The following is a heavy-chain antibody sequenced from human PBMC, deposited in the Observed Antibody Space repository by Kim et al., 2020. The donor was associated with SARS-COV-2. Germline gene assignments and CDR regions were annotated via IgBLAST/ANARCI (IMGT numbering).Heavy chain of an antibody. J-gene: IGHJ4*02. CDR1: GFTFSSYG. CDR3: ARMGWQLAYYFDY. D-gene: IGHD6-6*01. Sequence: GGSLRLSCAASGFTFSSYGMHWVRQAPGKGLEWVAVIWYDGSNKYYADSVKGRFTISRDNSKNTLYLQMNSLRAEDTAVYYCARMGWQLAYYFDYWGQGTLVTVSS. V-gene: IGHV3-33*01. CDR2: IWYDGSNK.